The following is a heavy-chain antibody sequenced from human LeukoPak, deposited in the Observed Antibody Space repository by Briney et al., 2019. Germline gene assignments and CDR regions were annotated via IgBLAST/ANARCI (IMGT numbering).Heavy chain of an antibody. CDR1: GYSISSGYY. D-gene: IGHD3-10*01. CDR2: IYHSGST. J-gene: IGHJ4*02. CDR3: AREYFARTRGSPYY. Sequence: PSETLSLTCTVSGYSISSGYYWGWIRQPPGKGLEWIGSIYHSGSTYYNPSLKSRVTISVDTSKNQFSLKLSSVTAADTAVYYCAREYFARTRGSPYYWGQGTLVTVSS. V-gene: IGHV4-38-2*02.